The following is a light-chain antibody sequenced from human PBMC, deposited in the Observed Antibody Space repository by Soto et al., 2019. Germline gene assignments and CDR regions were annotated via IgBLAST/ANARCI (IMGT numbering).Light chain of an antibody. CDR2: TNN. CDR1: SSNIGTNS. Sequence: QSVLTQPPSASGTPGLGVTISCSGSSSNIGTNSVDWYQQVPGAAPDLLIHTNNQRPSGVTDRFPASKSGASASLAIRGLQSQDEADYYCAAWDDSLQAYVFGTGTQLTVL. V-gene: IGLV1-44*01. J-gene: IGLJ1*01. CDR3: AAWDDSLQAYV.